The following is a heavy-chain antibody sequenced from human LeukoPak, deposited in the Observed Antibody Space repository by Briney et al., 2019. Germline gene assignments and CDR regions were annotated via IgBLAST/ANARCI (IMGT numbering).Heavy chain of an antibody. CDR2: IRGNGGST. J-gene: IGHJ3*02. CDR1: GFSFSNYA. D-gene: IGHD4-23*01. CDR3: AKDLDTTVVLDAFDM. V-gene: IGHV3-23*01. Sequence: GGSLRLSCAASGFSFSNYAMNWVRQAPGKGLEWVSSIRGNGGSTYYAASVKGRFIISRDNSKNTLYLQMNGLRAEDTAVYYSAKDLDTTVVLDAFDMWGQGTLVTVSS.